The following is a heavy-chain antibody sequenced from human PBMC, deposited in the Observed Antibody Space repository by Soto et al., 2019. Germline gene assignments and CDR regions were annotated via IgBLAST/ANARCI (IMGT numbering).Heavy chain of an antibody. CDR3: ARVPEGYCSGGSCYDLDY. V-gene: IGHV1-2*02. Sequence: ASVKVSCKASGYTFTGYYMHWVRQAPGQGLEWMGWINPNSGGTNYAQKFQGRVTMTRDTSISTAYMELSRLRSDDTAVYYCARVPEGYCSGGSCYDLDYWGQGTLVTVSS. CDR2: INPNSGGT. J-gene: IGHJ4*02. D-gene: IGHD2-15*01. CDR1: GYTFTGYY.